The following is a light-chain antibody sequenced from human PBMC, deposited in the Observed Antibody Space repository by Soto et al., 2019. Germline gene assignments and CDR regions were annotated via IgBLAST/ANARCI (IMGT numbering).Light chain of an antibody. Sequence: QSVLTQPPSASGSPGQSVTISCTGTSSDVGGYDYVSWYQQHPGKAPKLMIYEVSKRPSGVPDRFSGSKSGNTASLTVSGLQAEDEADYYCSSYAGSNHYVFGTGTKVTV. CDR1: SSDVGGYDY. V-gene: IGLV2-8*01. J-gene: IGLJ1*01. CDR2: EVS. CDR3: SSYAGSNHYV.